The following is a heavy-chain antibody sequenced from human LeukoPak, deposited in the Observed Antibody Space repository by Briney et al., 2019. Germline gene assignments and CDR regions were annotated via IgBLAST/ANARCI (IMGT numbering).Heavy chain of an antibody. CDR2: ISAYNGNT. V-gene: IGHV1-18*01. D-gene: IGHD3-22*01. CDR3: ARGSVYYYDSSGYHPFDY. CDR1: GYTFTSYG. Sequence: WASVKVSCKASGYTFTSYGISWVRQAPGQGLEWMGRISAYNGNTNYAQKLQGRVTMTTDTSTSTAYMALRSLRSDDTAVYYCARGSVYYYDSSGYHPFDYWGQGTLVTVSS. J-gene: IGHJ4*02.